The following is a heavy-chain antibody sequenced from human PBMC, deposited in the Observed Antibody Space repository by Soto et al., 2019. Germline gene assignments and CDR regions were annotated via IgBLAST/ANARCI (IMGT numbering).Heavy chain of an antibody. CDR2: IIPILGIA. Sequence: QVQLVQSGAEVKKPGSSVQVSCKASGGTFSSYTISWVRQAPGQGLEWMGRIIPILGIANYAQKFQGRVTITADKSTSTAYMELSSLRSEDTAVYYCARDAGGVFDYWGQGTLVTVSS. CDR1: GGTFSSYT. J-gene: IGHJ4*02. CDR3: ARDAGGVFDY. D-gene: IGHD3-16*01. V-gene: IGHV1-69*08.